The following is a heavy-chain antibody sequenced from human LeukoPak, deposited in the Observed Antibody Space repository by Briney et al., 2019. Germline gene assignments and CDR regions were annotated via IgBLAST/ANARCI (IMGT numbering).Heavy chain of an antibody. D-gene: IGHD3-22*01. V-gene: IGHV4-30-2*01. CDR1: GGSISSGTYS. Sequence: SETLSLTCVVSGGSISSGTYSWSWIRQPAGKGLEWIGYIFETGTTAYNPSVQSRVTMSLDRAKNHFSLTLTSVTAADMAVYYCARQDFFDSSGYLGVKYWGQGALVTVSS. J-gene: IGHJ4*02. CDR3: ARQDFFDSSGYLGVKY. CDR2: IFETGTT.